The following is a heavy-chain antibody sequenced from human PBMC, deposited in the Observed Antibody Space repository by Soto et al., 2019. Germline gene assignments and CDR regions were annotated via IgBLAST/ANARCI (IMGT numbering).Heavy chain of an antibody. CDR2: LSYTGSP. J-gene: IGHJ5*02. V-gene: IGHV4-39*01. CDR3: ARLFWCITGTPGRRVRWFDP. Sequence: PSEPHRHSKSVSWGTIVIRGGYWVWIHQPPGKGLYWIGSLSYTGSPSYNPSLKNRVTISVDTSKNQLSLKLDSVSAADTASYYCARLFWCITGTPGRRVRWFDPWGQGTLVSVSS. D-gene: IGHD1-20*01. CDR1: WGTIVIRGGY.